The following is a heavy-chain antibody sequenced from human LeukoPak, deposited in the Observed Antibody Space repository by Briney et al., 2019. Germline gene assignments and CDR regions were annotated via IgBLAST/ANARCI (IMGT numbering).Heavy chain of an antibody. V-gene: IGHV1-2*02. D-gene: IGHD5-18*01. J-gene: IGHJ4*02. CDR1: GYTFTGYY. CDR2: INPNSGGT. CDR3: ARESGEDTAMVIGY. Sequence: ASVKVSCKASGYTFTGYYMHWVRQAPGQGLEWMGWINPNSGGTNYAQKFQGRVTMTRDTSISTAYMELSRLRSDDTAAYYCARESGEDTAMVIGYWGQGTLVTVSS.